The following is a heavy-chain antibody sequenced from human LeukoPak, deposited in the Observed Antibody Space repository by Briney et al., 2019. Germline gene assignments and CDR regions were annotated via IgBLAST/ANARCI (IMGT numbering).Heavy chain of an antibody. CDR3: ARESVKQQLVLGRKDSWRHYYYMDV. Sequence: SGGSLRLSCAASGFTFSSYEMNWVRQAPGKGLEWVSYISSSGSTIYYADSVKGRFTISRDNAKNSLYLQMNSLRAEDTAVYYCARESVKQQLVLGRKDSWRHYYYMDVWGKGTTVTISS. CDR1: GFTFSSYE. V-gene: IGHV3-48*03. D-gene: IGHD6-13*01. CDR2: ISSSGSTI. J-gene: IGHJ6*03.